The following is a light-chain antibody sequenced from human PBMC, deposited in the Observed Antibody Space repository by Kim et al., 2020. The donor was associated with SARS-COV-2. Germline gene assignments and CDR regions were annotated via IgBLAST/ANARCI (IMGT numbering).Light chain of an antibody. V-gene: IGLV3-1*01. CDR3: QAWDSSTAI. J-gene: IGLJ2*01. CDR1: RLGDKY. CDR2: QDD. Sequence: SYELTQPPSVSVSPGQTVSISCSGDRLGDKYAFWYQLRSGQSPVLVIYQDDKRPSGIPARFSGSLSGNTATLTISGTQPMDEADYYCQAWDSSTAIFG.